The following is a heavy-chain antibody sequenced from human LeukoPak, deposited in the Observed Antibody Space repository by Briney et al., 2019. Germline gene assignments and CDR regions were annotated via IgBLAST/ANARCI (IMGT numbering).Heavy chain of an antibody. J-gene: IGHJ5*02. CDR3: AKGGLVHRFDP. Sequence: GGSLRLSCAASGFTFSSYAMNWVRQAPGKGLEWVSGISGSGDNTYYADSVKGRFTISRDNSKNTLYLQMNSLRADDTAVYYCAKGGLVHRFDPWGQGTLVTVSS. CDR2: ISGSGDNT. CDR1: GFTFSSYA. V-gene: IGHV3-23*01.